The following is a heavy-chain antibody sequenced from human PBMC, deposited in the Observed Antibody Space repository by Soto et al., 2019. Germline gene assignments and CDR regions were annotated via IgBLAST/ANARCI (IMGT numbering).Heavy chain of an antibody. J-gene: IGHJ6*03. CDR2: ISYDGSNK. CDR1: GFTFSSYG. Sequence: GGSLRLSCAASGFTFSSYGMHWVRQAPGKGLEWVAVISYDGSNKYYADSVKGRFTISRDKSKNTLYLQMNSLRAEDTAVYYCARGSGSDYYYYMDGWGKGTTVTVSS. V-gene: IGHV3-30*03. CDR3: ARGSGSDYYYYMDG. D-gene: IGHD3-10*01.